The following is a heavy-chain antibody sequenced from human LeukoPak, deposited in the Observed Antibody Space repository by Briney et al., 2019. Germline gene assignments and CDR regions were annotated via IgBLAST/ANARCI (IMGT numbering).Heavy chain of an antibody. V-gene: IGHV4-61*02. D-gene: IGHD3-10*01. CDR1: GGSISSGSYY. J-gene: IGHJ6*03. Sequence: KASETLSLTCTVSGGSISSGSYYWSWIRQPAGKGLEWIGRIYTSGSTNYNPSLKSRVTISVDTSKNQFSLKLSSVTAADTAVYYCARAVWFGELSPYYYYMDVWGKGTTVTVSS. CDR2: IYTSGST. CDR3: ARAVWFGELSPYYYYMDV.